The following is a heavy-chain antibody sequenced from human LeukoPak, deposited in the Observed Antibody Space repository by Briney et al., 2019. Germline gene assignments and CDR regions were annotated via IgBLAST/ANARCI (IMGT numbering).Heavy chain of an antibody. CDR3: ARDGSGSSHFDY. CDR2: IYYSGNT. D-gene: IGHD3-10*01. J-gene: IGHJ4*02. Sequence: SETLSLTCTVSGGSISSSSYYWGWIRQPPGKGLEWIGSIYYSGNTYYNPSLKSRLTISVDTSKNQFSLKLSSVTAADTAVYYCARDGSGSSHFDYWGQGTLVTVSS. V-gene: IGHV4-39*07. CDR1: GGSISSSSYY.